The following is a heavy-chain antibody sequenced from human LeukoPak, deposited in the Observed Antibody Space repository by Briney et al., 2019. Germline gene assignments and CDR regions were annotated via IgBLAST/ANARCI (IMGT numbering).Heavy chain of an antibody. CDR1: GWSLSGYY. V-gene: IGHV4-34*01. J-gene: IGHJ4*02. D-gene: IGHD2-2*01. CDR2: INHSGNT. Sequence: PSETLSLTCAVYGWSLSGYYWSWIRQPPGKGLEWIGEINHSGNTNYNPSLKSRVTISVDTSKNQFSLQLSSVTAADTAVYYCARGRGTSCYGYWGQGTLVTVSS. CDR3: ARGRGTSCYGY.